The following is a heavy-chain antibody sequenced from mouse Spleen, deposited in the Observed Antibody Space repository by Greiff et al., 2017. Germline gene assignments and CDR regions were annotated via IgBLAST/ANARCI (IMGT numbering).Heavy chain of an antibody. CDR3: TRSGTARATFAY. D-gene: IGHD3-2*01. J-gene: IGHJ3*01. Sequence: QVQLQQSGAELVKPGASVKLSCKASGYTFTSYYMYWVKQRPGQGLEWIGGINPSNGGTNFNEKFKSKATLTVDKSSSTAYMQLSSLTSEDSAVYYCTRSGTARATFAYWGQGTLVTVSA. CDR1: GYTFTSYY. V-gene: IGHV1S81*02. CDR2: INPSNGGT.